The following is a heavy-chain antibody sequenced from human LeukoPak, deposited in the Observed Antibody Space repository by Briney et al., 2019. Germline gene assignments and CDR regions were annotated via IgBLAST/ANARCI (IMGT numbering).Heavy chain of an antibody. Sequence: GGSLRLSYAASGFTFSSYAMHWVRQAPGKGLEWVAVISYDGSNKYYADSVKGRSTIFRDNSKNTLYLQMNSLRAEDTAVYYCARVSTAYCGGDCYIFDYWGQGTLVTVSS. CDR2: ISYDGSNK. J-gene: IGHJ4*02. D-gene: IGHD2-21*02. V-gene: IGHV3-30*01. CDR1: GFTFSSYA. CDR3: ARVSTAYCGGDCYIFDY.